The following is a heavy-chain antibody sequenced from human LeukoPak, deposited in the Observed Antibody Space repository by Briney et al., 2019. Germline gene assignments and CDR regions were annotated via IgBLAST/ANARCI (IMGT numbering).Heavy chain of an antibody. CDR1: GFIFIGYG. CDR2: IRPDGHNN. D-gene: IGHD3-3*02. V-gene: IGHV3-30*02. CDR3: AKEGAASWDVDV. Sequence: PGGSLRLSCAASGFIFIGYGMHWLLQAPGKGPEWVAFIRPDGHNNYYADSVKGRFMISRDNSKNTVDLQMNSLRGDDTAMYYCAKEGAASWDVDVWGKGTTVTVSS. J-gene: IGHJ6*04.